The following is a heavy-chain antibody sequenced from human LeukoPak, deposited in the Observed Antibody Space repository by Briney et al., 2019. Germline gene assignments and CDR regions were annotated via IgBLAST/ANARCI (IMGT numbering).Heavy chain of an antibody. Sequence: SETLSLTCTVSGGSISDTSHSWGWIRQPPGEGLEWIGSIYYSGTTYYNPSLNSRVTISVDTYKNQFSLELSFVTAADTALYYCARHTYTYAKYYYYMDVWGKGTTVTVSS. J-gene: IGHJ6*03. CDR3: ARHTYTYAKYYYYMDV. CDR2: IYYSGTT. D-gene: IGHD5-18*01. V-gene: IGHV4-39*01. CDR1: GGSISDTSHS.